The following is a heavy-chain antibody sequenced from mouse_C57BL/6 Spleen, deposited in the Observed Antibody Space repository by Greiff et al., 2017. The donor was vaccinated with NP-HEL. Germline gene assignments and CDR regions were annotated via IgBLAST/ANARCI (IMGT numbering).Heavy chain of an antibody. CDR2: IDPSDRYT. V-gene: IGHV1-50*01. Sequence: QVQLQQPGAELVKPGASVKLSCKASGYTFTSYWMQWVKQRPGQGLEWIGEIDPSDRYTNYNQKFKGKATLTVDTSSSTDYMQLSRLTSEDSAVYYCARRTVVANYAMDYWGQGTSVTVSS. J-gene: IGHJ4*01. D-gene: IGHD1-1*01. CDR3: ARRTVVANYAMDY. CDR1: GYTFTSYW.